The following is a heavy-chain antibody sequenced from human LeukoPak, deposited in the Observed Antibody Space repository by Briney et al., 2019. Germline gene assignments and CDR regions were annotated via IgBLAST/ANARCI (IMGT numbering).Heavy chain of an antibody. D-gene: IGHD6-13*01. CDR3: ARGVYIAAAQYAY. CDR1: GGSISSGGYY. V-gene: IGHV4-61*08. CDR2: IYYSGTT. J-gene: IGHJ4*02. Sequence: DPSETLSLTCTVSGGSISSGGYYWSWIRQPPGKGLEWIGYIYYSGTTNYNPSLKSRVTISVDTSKNQFSLKLSSVTAADTAVYYCARGVYIAAAQYAYWGQGTLVTVSS.